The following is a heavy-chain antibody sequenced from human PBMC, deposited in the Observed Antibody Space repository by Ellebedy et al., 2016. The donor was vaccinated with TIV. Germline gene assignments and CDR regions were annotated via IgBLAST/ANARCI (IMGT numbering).Heavy chain of an antibody. CDR2: INPNSGGT. V-gene: IGHV1-2*04. CDR1: GYTFTGYY. CDR3: ARVGFGETNWFDP. D-gene: IGHD3-10*01. Sequence: ASVKVSXXASGYTFTGYYMHWVRQAPGQGLEWMGWINPNSGGTNYAQKFQGWVTMTRDTSISTAYMELSRLRSDDTAVYYCARVGFGETNWFDPWGQGTLVTVSS. J-gene: IGHJ5*02.